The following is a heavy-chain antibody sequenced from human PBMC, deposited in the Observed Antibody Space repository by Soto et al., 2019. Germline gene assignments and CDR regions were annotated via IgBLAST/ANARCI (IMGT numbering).Heavy chain of an antibody. CDR1: GFTFDDYT. V-gene: IGHV3-43*01. Sequence: PGGSLRLSCAASGFTFDDYTMHWVRQAPGKGLEWVSLISWDGGSTYYADSVKGRFTISRDNSKNSLYLQMNSLRTEDTALYYCAKDIARGLGYCSGGSCYSGGPYYYGMDVWGQGTTVTV. CDR3: AKDIARGLGYCSGGSCYSGGPYYYGMDV. CDR2: ISWDGGST. J-gene: IGHJ6*02. D-gene: IGHD2-15*01.